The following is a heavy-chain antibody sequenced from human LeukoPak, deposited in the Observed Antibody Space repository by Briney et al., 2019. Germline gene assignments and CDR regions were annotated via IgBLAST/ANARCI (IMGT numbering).Heavy chain of an antibody. CDR2: INPNSGGT. D-gene: IGHD3-10*01. J-gene: IGHJ6*03. CDR1: GYTFTGYY. CDR3: AREYVPNPLWFEGYMDV. V-gene: IGHV1-2*02. Sequence: ASVKVSCKASGYTFTGYYMHWVRQAPGQGLEWMGWINPNSGGTNYAQKFQGRVTMTRDTSISTAYMELSRLRSDDTAVYYCAREYVPNPLWFEGYMDVWGKGTTVTVSS.